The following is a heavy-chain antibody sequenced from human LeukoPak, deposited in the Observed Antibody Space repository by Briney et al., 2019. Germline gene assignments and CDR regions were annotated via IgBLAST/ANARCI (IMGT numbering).Heavy chain of an antibody. CDR1: GFTFSTYE. J-gene: IGHJ6*02. V-gene: IGHV3-48*03. CDR3: ARALDSAGYWGDYYFHGMDV. Sequence: GRSLRLSCVASGFTFSTYEMNWVRQAPGKGLECVSYIRSSGSAIYYADSVKGRFTISTDNAKNSLYLQMNSLRAEDTAVYYCARALDSAGYWGDYYFHGMDVWGQGTTVTVSS. CDR2: IRSSGSAI. D-gene: IGHD3-9*01.